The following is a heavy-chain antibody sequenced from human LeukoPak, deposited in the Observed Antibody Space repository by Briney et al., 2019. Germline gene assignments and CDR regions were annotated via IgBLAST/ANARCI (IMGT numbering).Heavy chain of an antibody. Sequence: GASVKVSCKASGYTFTDYYMHWVQQAPGKGLEWMGRVDPEDGETIYAEKFQGRVTITADTSTDTAYMELSSLRSEDTAVYYCATRFLEAFDIWGQGTMVTVSS. V-gene: IGHV1-69-2*01. D-gene: IGHD3-3*01. CDR2: VDPEDGET. CDR1: GYTFTDYY. J-gene: IGHJ3*02. CDR3: ATRFLEAFDI.